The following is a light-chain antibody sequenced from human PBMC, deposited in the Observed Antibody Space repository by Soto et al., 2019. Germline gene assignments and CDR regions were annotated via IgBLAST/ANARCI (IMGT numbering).Light chain of an antibody. CDR2: AAS. CDR1: QRISSY. V-gene: IGKV1-39*01. J-gene: IGKJ1*01. Sequence: IQMTQSPSSLSASVGDRVTITCRASQRISSYLNWYQQKPGKAPKLLIYAASSLQSGVPSRFSGSGSGTDFTLTISSLQPSDFATYYCQQYNSYPWTFGQGTKVDI. CDR3: QQYNSYPWT.